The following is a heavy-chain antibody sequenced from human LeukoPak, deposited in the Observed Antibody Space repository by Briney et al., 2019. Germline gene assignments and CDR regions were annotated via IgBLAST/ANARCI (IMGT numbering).Heavy chain of an antibody. CDR3: ARLKLGVYFDL. Sequence: SETLSLTCTVSGGSTSSDYWSWIRQSPGKGLEWVGYVYNSGDTGKNPSLKSRVTILLDTSKNQCSLKLTSVSAADTAVYYCARLKLGVYFDLWGRGTLVTVSS. V-gene: IGHV4-59*08. CDR1: GGSTSSDY. CDR2: VYNSGDT. D-gene: IGHD3-16*01. J-gene: IGHJ2*01.